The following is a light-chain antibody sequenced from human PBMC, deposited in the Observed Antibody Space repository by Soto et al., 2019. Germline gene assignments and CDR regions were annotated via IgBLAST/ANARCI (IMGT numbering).Light chain of an antibody. J-gene: IGKJ1*01. CDR3: QQYGSTPVT. V-gene: IGKV3-20*01. CDR2: GAS. CDR1: QSVSSN. Sequence: EIVLTQSPGTLSLSPGERATLSCRASQSVSSNLAWYQQKAGQAPKLLIYGASSRATGIPDRFSGSGSGTDFTLTISRLEPEDFAMYYCQQYGSTPVTFGQGTKVDNK.